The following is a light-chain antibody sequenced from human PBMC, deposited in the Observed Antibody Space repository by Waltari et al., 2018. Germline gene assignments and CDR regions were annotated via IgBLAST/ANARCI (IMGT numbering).Light chain of an antibody. Sequence: EIVLTQPPATLPLSPGEGATLSCRASQSVSTYLAWYQQKPGQAPRLLIYDASNRAPGIPARFSASGSGTDFTLTISSLEPDDFAVYYCLQRSAWPYTFGQGTKLEIK. V-gene: IGKV3-11*01. J-gene: IGKJ2*01. CDR3: LQRSAWPYT. CDR2: DAS. CDR1: QSVSTY.